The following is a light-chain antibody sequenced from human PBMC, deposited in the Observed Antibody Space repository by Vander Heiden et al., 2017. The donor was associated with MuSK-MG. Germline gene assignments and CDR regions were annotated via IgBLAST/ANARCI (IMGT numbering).Light chain of an antibody. J-gene: IGKJ2*01. Sequence: DIQMTQSPSSLSASVGDRVTITCRASQSINNYLNWYQQTAGKAPKLLIFGTSNLQSGVPSMCSSSGSGTECMLTISSLQPEDVATYSCQKENNAPTLGQGTKVEIK. CDR3: QKENNAPT. CDR2: GTS. V-gene: IGKV1-39*01. CDR1: QSINNY.